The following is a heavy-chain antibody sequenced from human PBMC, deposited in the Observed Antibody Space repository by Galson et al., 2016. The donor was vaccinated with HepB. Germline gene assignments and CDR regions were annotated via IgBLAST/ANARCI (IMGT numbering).Heavy chain of an antibody. CDR3: TAGGDALWRGYLYYYVVAV. V-gene: IGHV3-15*01. CDR2: IKASTNGGTT. J-gene: IGHJ6*02. Sequence: SLRLSCAASGLTFSQAWMSWVRQAPGKGPEWVGRIKASTNGGTTDYAAPVKGRFTIPRDDSRNTLYLQMNSLKAEDTAVYYFTAGGDALWRGYLYYYVVAVWGQGTTVTVSS. CDR1: GLTFSQAW. D-gene: IGHD3-3*01.